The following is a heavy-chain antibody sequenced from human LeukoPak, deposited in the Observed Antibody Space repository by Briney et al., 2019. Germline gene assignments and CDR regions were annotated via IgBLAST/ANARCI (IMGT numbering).Heavy chain of an antibody. J-gene: IGHJ6*03. V-gene: IGHV3-21*01. CDR3: ATGVEYYYYMDV. Sequence: PGGSLRLSCAASGFTFSSYSMNWVRQAPGKGLEWVSSISSSSSYIYYADSVKGRFTISRDNAKNSLYLQMTSLRAEDTAVYYCATGVEYYYYMDVWGKGTTVTVSS. CDR2: ISSSSSYI. CDR1: GFTFSSYS.